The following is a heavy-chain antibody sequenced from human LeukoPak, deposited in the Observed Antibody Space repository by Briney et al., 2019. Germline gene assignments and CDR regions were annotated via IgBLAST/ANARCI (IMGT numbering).Heavy chain of an antibody. CDR2: ININTGNP. D-gene: IGHD5-18*01. Sequence: ASVKVSCKASGYTFTSYAMSWVRQGPGQGLEWMGWININTGNPTYAQGFTGRFVFSLDTSVSTAYLQISSLKAEDTAVYYCARGQRGYSYDSSDYWGQGTLVTVST. V-gene: IGHV7-4-1*02. CDR3: ARGQRGYSYDSSDY. J-gene: IGHJ4*02. CDR1: GYTFTSYA.